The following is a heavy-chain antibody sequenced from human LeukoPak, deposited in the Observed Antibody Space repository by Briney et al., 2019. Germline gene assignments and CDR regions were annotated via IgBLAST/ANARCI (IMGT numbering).Heavy chain of an antibody. V-gene: IGHV1-69*06. D-gene: IGHD3-10*01. CDR1: GGTFSSYA. CDR2: IIPIFGTA. CDR3: ARDLLWFGELGGYFDY. Sequence: GASVKVSCKASGGTFSSYAISWVRQAPGQGLEWMGGIIPIFGTANYAQKFQGRVTITADKSTSTAYMELSSLRSEDTAVYYCARDLLWFGELGGYFDYWGQGTLVTVSS. J-gene: IGHJ4*02.